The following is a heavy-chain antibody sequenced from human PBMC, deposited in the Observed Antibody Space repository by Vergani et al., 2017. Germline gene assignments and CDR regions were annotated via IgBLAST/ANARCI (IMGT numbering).Heavy chain of an antibody. Sequence: EVQLLESGGDLVQPGGSLRLSCTASGFIFSTYAMSWVRQAPGKGLEWVGRIRSKANSYATAYAASVKGRFTISRDDSKNTAYLQMNSLKTEDTAVYYCTRPIYGDYVVDWFDPWGQGTLVTVSS. D-gene: IGHD4-17*01. CDR2: IRSKANSYAT. V-gene: IGHV3-73*01. J-gene: IGHJ5*02. CDR3: TRPIYGDYVVDWFDP. CDR1: GFIFSTYA.